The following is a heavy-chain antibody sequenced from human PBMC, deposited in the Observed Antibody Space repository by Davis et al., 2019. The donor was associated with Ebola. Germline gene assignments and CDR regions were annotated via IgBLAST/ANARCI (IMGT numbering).Heavy chain of an antibody. CDR1: GFTFSSYA. D-gene: IGHD6-13*01. V-gene: IGHV3-64*01. CDR2: ISSNGGST. J-gene: IGHJ4*02. Sequence: GGSLRLSCAASGFTFSSYAMHWVRQAPGKGLEYVSAISSNGGSTYYANSVKGRFTISRDNSKNTLYLQMGSLRAEDMAVYYCARLRVVAAAGNYFDYWGQRTLVTVSS. CDR3: ARLRVVAAAGNYFDY.